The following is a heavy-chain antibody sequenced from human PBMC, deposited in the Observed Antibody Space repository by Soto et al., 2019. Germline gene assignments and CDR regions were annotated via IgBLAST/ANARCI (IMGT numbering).Heavy chain of an antibody. V-gene: IGHV3-33*01. CDR2: IWYDGSNK. CDR1: GFTFSSYG. Sequence: GGSLRLSCAASGFTFSSYGMHWVRQAPGKGLEWVAVIWYDGSNKYYADSVKGRFTISRDNSKNTLYLQMNSLRAEDTAVYYCARDERLTIAALFYWGQGTLGTVSS. J-gene: IGHJ4*02. CDR3: ARDERLTIAALFY. D-gene: IGHD6-6*01.